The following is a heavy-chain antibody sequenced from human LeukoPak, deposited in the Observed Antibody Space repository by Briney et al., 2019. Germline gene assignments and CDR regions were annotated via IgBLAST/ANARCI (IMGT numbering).Heavy chain of an antibody. CDR3: AKYGSGPY. V-gene: IGHV4-39*01. D-gene: IGHD3-10*01. CDR1: GGSISISSYY. J-gene: IGHJ4*02. Sequence: SGTLSLTCTVSGGSISISSYYCGCVRHPPGKGVEWIGSVFYTCNTDYDPSLNSRVTISIDTYKNKFYLNLGSVTAADSAFFYCAKYGSGPYWGQGTRVSVSS. CDR2: VFYTCNT.